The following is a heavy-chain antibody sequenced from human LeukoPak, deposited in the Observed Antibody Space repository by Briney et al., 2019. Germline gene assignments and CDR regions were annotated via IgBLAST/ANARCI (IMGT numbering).Heavy chain of an antibody. Sequence: GGSLRLSCAASGFTFSSYSMNWVRQAPGKGLEWVSSISSSSSYIYYADSVKGRFTISRDNAKNSLYLQMNSLRAEDTAVYYCARRQKWYSSGWYRVSAFDIWGQGTMVTVSS. D-gene: IGHD6-19*01. CDR3: ARRQKWYSSGWYRVSAFDI. CDR1: GFTFSSYS. CDR2: ISSSSSYI. V-gene: IGHV3-21*01. J-gene: IGHJ3*02.